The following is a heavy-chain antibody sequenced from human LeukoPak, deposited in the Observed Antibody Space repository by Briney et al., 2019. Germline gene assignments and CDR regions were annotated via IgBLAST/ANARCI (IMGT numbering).Heavy chain of an antibody. V-gene: IGHV3-7*01. J-gene: IGHJ4*02. CDR3: ARLGARQMLEY. D-gene: IGHD4-17*01. Sequence: GGSLRLSCAASEFTFSSYWMSWVRQAPGKGLEWVANIKQDGGQIYYLDSVKGRFTVSRDNAKNSLYLQMNSLRAEGTAVYYCARLGARQMLEYWGQGTLVTVSS. CDR2: IKQDGGQI. CDR1: EFTFSSYW.